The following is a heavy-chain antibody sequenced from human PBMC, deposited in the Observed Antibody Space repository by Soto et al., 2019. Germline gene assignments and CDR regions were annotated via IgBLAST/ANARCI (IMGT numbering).Heavy chain of an antibody. Sequence: PSETLSLTCTVCGGSISGHSWVWIRQPAGKGLEWIGHIYPSGSTSYNPSLRSRVTMSLDSSTNKIFPNLTSVTAADTAVFYCVRGRSYSVYDFWGPGTLVTVSS. J-gene: IGHJ4*02. CDR3: VRGRSYSVYDF. CDR1: GGSISGHS. CDR2: IYPSGST. D-gene: IGHD5-12*01. V-gene: IGHV4-4*07.